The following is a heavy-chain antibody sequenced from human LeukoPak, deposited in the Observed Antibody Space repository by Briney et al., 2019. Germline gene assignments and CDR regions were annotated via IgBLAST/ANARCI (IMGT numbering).Heavy chain of an antibody. CDR1: GFALRRYA. CDR3: ARETRGHYYDSSGPDH. Sequence: GGSLRLSCALSGFALRRYAINCVRPAPERGVEWVSYIGSSDSTTHYADSVKGRFTISRDNAKNSLYLQMNSLRVEDMGVYYCARETRGHYYDSSGPDHWGQGTLVTVSS. CDR2: IGSSDSTT. D-gene: IGHD3-22*01. J-gene: IGHJ5*02. V-gene: IGHV3-48*03.